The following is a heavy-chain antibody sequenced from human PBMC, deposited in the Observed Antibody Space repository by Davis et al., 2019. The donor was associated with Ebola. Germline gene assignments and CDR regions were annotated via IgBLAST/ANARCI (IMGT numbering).Heavy chain of an antibody. CDR1: GFTFSNYW. Sequence: PGGSLRLSCAASGFTFSNYWMSWARQAPGKGLECVAHIKEDGSKEFYVDSVKGRFTISRDNSKNMLYLQLNSLRSDDTAIYYCAKNEWFDSWGQGTLVTVSS. V-gene: IGHV3-7*01. CDR2: IKEDGSKE. J-gene: IGHJ5*01. D-gene: IGHD2/OR15-2a*01. CDR3: AKNEWFDS.